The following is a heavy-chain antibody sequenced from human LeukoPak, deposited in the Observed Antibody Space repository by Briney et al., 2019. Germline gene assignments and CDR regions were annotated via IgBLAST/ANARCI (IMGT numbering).Heavy chain of an antibody. CDR3: ARDRIQLWFSRPXYFDY. V-gene: IGHV1-69*05. D-gene: IGHD5-18*01. Sequence: ASVKVSCKASGGTFSSYAISWVRQAPGQGLEWMGRIIPIFGTANYAQKFQGRVTITTDESTSTAYMELSSLRSEDTAVYYCARDRIQLWFSRPXYFDYWGQGTLVTVSS. J-gene: IGHJ4*02. CDR2: IIPIFGTA. CDR1: GGTFSSYA.